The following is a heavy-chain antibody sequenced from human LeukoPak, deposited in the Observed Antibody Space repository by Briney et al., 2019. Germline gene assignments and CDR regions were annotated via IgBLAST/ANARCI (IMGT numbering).Heavy chain of an antibody. J-gene: IGHJ3*01. D-gene: IGHD2-2*01. CDR3: SLPAA. V-gene: IGHV3-23*01. CDR2: ISDRGSRT. Sequence: GGSLRLSCAVSGITLSNYGMSWVHQAPGKGLEWVAGISDRGSRTNYADSVKGRFTISRDNSKDTLYLQMTTLRVEDTAVYYCSLPAAWGLGTMVTVSS. CDR1: GITLSNYG.